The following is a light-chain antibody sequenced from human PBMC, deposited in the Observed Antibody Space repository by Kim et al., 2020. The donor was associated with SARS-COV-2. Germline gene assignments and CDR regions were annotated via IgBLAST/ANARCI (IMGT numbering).Light chain of an antibody. V-gene: IGKV3-20*01. CDR2: GAS. J-gene: IGKJ3*01. Sequence: PEERATLSCRASHSVSSSYLAWYQQKPGQAPRLLIYGASSRATGIPDRFSGSGSGTDFTLTISRLEPEDFAVYYCQQYGSSPLITFGPGTKVDIK. CDR3: QQYGSSPLIT. CDR1: HSVSSSY.